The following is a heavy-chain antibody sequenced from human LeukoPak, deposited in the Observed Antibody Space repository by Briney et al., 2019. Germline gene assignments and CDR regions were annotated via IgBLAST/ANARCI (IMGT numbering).Heavy chain of an antibody. J-gene: IGHJ4*02. D-gene: IGHD2-2*01. V-gene: IGHV1-18*01. CDR3: AGGRGVVVVPADPFDY. CDR1: GYTFTSYG. Sequence: ASVKVSCKASGYTFTSYGISWVRQAPGQGLEWMGWISAYNGNTNYAQKLQGRVTMTTDTSTSTAYMELRSLGSDDTAVYYCAGGRGVVVVPADPFDYWGQGTLVTVSS. CDR2: ISAYNGNT.